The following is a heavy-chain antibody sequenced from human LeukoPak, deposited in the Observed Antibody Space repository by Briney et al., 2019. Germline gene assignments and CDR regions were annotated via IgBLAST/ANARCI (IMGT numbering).Heavy chain of an antibody. Sequence: GGSLRLSCAASGFTFSSYSMNWVRQAPGKGLEWVSSISSSSSYIYYADSVKGRFTISRDNAKNSLYLQMNSLRAEDTAVYYCAREGGSGWLNYFDYWGQGTLVTVSS. J-gene: IGHJ4*02. D-gene: IGHD6-19*01. CDR2: ISSSSSYI. V-gene: IGHV3-21*01. CDR3: AREGGSGWLNYFDY. CDR1: GFTFSSYS.